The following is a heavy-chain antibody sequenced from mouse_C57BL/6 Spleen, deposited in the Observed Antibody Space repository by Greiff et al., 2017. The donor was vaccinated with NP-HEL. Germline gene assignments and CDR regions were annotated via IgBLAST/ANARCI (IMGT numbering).Heavy chain of an antibody. CDR1: GFTFSSYG. Sequence: EVQVVESGGDLVKPGGSLKLSCAASGFTFSSYGMSWVRQTPDKRLEWVATISSGGSYTYYPDSVKGRFTISRDNAKNTLYLQMSSLKSEDTAMYYCARLYCGKGDYWGQGTSVTVSS. D-gene: IGHD1-1*01. CDR3: ARLYCGKGDY. CDR2: ISSGGSYT. V-gene: IGHV5-6*01. J-gene: IGHJ4*01.